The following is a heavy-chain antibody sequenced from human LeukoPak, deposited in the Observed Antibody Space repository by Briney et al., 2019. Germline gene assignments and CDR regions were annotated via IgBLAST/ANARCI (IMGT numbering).Heavy chain of an antibody. CDR2: INWNAFRI. Sequence: GGSLRLSCAASGFSFDDYGMNWVRQAPGKRLEWVSRINWNAFRISYVDSVKGRFTISRDNAKSSLYLQMNSLRAEDTALYYCARVGVLLWFGEPPGHFDYWGQGTLVTVSS. V-gene: IGHV3-20*04. J-gene: IGHJ4*02. CDR3: ARVGVLLWFGEPPGHFDY. D-gene: IGHD3-10*01. CDR1: GFSFDDYG.